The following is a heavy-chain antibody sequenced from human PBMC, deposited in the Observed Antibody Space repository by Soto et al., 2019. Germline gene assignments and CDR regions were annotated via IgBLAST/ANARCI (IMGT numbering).Heavy chain of an antibody. D-gene: IGHD4-4*01. V-gene: IGHV4-30-2*01. J-gene: IGHJ3*02. CDR2: IYHIGST. CDR3: ASTQSGGNYSGAFHI. Sequence: WRTVAFSRAVPGVSSSRAGYLWSGIRLPPGKGLEWIGYIYHIGSTYYNPSLKSRVTISVDRSKSQFSLKLSSVTAADTAVYYCASTQSGGNYSGAFHIWGPGTMV. CDR1: GVSSSRAGYL.